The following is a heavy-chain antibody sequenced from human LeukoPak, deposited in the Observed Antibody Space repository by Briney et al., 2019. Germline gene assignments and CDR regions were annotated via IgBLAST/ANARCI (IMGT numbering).Heavy chain of an antibody. CDR3: ARESPHFDL. CDR2: ISSSSSAI. CDR1: GFTFSSYS. Sequence: GGSLRLSCAASGFTFSSYSMNWVRQAPGKGLEWVSYISSSSSAIYYADSVRGRFTISRDNAKSSLYLQMNSLRAEDTAVYYCARESPHFDLWGQGTLVTVSS. J-gene: IGHJ5*02. V-gene: IGHV3-48*04.